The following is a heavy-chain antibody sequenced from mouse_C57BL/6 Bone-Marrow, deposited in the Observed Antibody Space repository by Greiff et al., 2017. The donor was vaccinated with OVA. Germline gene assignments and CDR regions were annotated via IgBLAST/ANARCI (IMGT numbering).Heavy chain of an antibody. Sequence: VKLSCKASGYTFTSYGISWVKQRTGLGLEWIGEIYPRSGNTYYNEKFKGKATLTADKSSSTAYMELRSLTSEDSAVYFCARRAGPAWFAYWGQGTLVTVSA. CDR3: ARRAGPAWFAY. J-gene: IGHJ3*01. V-gene: IGHV1-81*01. CDR1: GYTFTSYG. D-gene: IGHD3-1*01. CDR2: IYPRSGNT.